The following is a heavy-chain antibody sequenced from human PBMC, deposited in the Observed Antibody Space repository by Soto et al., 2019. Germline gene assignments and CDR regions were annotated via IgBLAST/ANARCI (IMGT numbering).Heavy chain of an antibody. Sequence: PGGSLTLSCAASGFTFSSYGMHWVRQAPGKGLEWVAVISYDGSNKYYADSVKGRFTISRDNSKNTLYLQMNSLRAEDTAVYYCARGNRQLVRPTDYWGQGTLVTVSS. D-gene: IGHD6-6*01. CDR1: GFTFSSYG. V-gene: IGHV3-30*03. J-gene: IGHJ4*02. CDR2: ISYDGSNK. CDR3: ARGNRQLVRPTDY.